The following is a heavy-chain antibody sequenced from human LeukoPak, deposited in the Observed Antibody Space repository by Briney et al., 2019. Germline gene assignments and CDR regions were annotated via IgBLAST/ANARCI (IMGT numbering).Heavy chain of an antibody. J-gene: IGHJ3*02. D-gene: IGHD6-13*01. CDR2: TYYRSKWYN. CDR1: GDSVSSNSAA. V-gene: IGHV6-1*01. Sequence: SQTLSLTCAISGDSVSSNSAAWNWIRQSPSRGLEWLGRTYYRSKWYNDYAVSVQSRITINPDTSKNQFSLQLNSVTPEDTAVYYCARDGSSWITPNDAFDIWGQGTMVTVSS. CDR3: ARDGSSWITPNDAFDI.